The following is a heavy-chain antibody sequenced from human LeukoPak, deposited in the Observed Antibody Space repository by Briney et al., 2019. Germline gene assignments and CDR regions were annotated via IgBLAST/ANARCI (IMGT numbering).Heavy chain of an antibody. Sequence: GSLRLSCAASGFTFSNYVMSWVRQAPGKGLEWVSSISGSGGSTYYADSVKGRFTISRDNSKNTLYLQMNSLRAEDTAVYYCAKDHLWFGELLRYFDYWGQGTLVTVSS. J-gene: IGHJ4*02. CDR2: ISGSGGST. CDR1: GFTFSNYV. V-gene: IGHV3-23*01. CDR3: AKDHLWFGELLRYFDY. D-gene: IGHD3-10*01.